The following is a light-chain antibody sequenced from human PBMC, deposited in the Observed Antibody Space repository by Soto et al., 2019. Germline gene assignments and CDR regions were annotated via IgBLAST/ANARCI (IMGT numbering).Light chain of an antibody. CDR3: QQYNNWPRT. CDR1: QSVSSGY. CDR2: LAS. Sequence: VLTQSPGTLSLSPGDSATLSCRASQSVSSGYLAWYQRRTGQAPRLLIYLASTRATGIPDRLSGSGSGTEFNLTISRLQSEDFAVYYCQQYNNWPRTCGQGTKVDIK. V-gene: IGKV3-20*01. J-gene: IGKJ1*01.